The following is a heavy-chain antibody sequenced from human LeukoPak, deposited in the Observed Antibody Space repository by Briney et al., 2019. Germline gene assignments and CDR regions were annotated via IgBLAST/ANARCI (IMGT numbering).Heavy chain of an antibody. D-gene: IGHD3-22*01. CDR3: ARGNTWLTSK. J-gene: IGHJ4*02. CDR2: IYNSGST. CDR1: GGSISSYY. Sequence: SETLSLTCTVSGGSISSYYWSWIRQPPGKGLEWIGNIYNSGSTNCNPSLKSRVTISVDTSKNQFSLKLTSVTATDTAFYYCARGNTWLTSKWGQGTLVTVSS. V-gene: IGHV4-59*08.